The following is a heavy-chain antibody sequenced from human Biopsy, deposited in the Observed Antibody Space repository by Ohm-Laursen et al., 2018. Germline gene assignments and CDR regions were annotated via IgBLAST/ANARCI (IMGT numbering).Heavy chain of an antibody. V-gene: IGHV4-39*01. D-gene: IGHD4-17*01. Sequence: SETLSLTCTVSGGSVSSNVAYWAWIRQPPGKGLESIGSIFYSGITYYNPSLQSRVTMSVDTSKNQFSLNLTSVTAADTAVYYCARHGVYGDLRMDYWGQGTLVTVSS. CDR2: IFYSGIT. CDR1: GGSVSSNVAY. CDR3: ARHGVYGDLRMDY. J-gene: IGHJ4*02.